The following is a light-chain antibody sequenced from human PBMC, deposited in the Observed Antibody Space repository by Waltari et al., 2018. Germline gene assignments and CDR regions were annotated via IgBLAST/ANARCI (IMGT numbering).Light chain of an antibody. V-gene: IGLV2-14*03. CDR2: DVT. CDR1: SSDVGGYNY. CDR3: SSYTSNSTVV. J-gene: IGLJ2*01. Sequence: QSALTQPASVSGSPGQSITISCTGTSSDVGGYNYVSWFQQHPGKAPKLVIYDVTNRPSGVSNRFSGSKSDNTASLTISGLQAADEADYYCSSYTSNSTVVFGGGTKLTVL.